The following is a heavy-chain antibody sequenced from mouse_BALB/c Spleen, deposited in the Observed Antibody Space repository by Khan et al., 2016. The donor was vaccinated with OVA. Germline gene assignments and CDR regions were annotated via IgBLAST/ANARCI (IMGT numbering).Heavy chain of an antibody. J-gene: IGHJ3*01. CDR1: GYTFTDYY. CDR3: ARRNYFGYTCAY. V-gene: IGHV1-77*01. D-gene: IGHD1-2*01. CDR2: IYPRSGNT. Sequence: QVQLKESGAELARPGASVKLSCKASGYTFTDYYINWVKQRTGQGLEWIGEIYPRSGNTYYNEKFKGKATLTADKSSSIAYMQLSSLKSEDSAVYFCARRNYFGYTCAYWGQGTLGTVSA.